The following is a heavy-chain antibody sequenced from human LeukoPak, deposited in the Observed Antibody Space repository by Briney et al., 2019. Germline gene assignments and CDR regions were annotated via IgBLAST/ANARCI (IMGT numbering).Heavy chain of an antibody. Sequence: PGGSLRLSCAASEFTFSNCAMNWVRQAPGKGLEWVSGISGSGGSTYYADSVKGRFTISRDNSKNTLYLQMNSLRAEDTAVFYCAKSRGYYGSGSYIDSWGQGTLVTVSS. CDR2: ISGSGGST. D-gene: IGHD3-10*01. V-gene: IGHV3-23*01. CDR1: EFTFSNCA. CDR3: AKSRGYYGSGSYIDS. J-gene: IGHJ4*02.